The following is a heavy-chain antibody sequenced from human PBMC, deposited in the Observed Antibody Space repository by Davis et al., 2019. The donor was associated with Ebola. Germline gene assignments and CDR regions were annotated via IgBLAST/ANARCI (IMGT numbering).Heavy chain of an antibody. CDR3: ARQSGYDGMDV. J-gene: IGHJ6*02. V-gene: IGHV4-59*08. Sequence: SETLSLTFTVSGCPTSSYYWSWIRQLPGKGLDWSGDIHYSGSTNYNPSLKSRVTISVDTSKNQFSLKLSSVTAADTAVYYCARQSGYDGMDVWGQGTTVTVSS. CDR1: GCPTSSYY. CDR2: IHYSGST. D-gene: IGHD3-3*01.